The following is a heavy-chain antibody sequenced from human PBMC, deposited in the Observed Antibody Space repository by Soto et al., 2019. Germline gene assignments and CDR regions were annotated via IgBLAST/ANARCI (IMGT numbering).Heavy chain of an antibody. CDR3: ARAFVVAARQPLDY. V-gene: IGHV3-66*01. Sequence: EVQLVESGGGLVQPGGSLRLSCAASGFTVSSNYMSWVRQAPGKGLEWVSVIYSGGSTYYADSVKGRFTISRDNSKNTLYLQMNSLRAEDTAVYYCARAFVVAARQPLDYWGQGTLVTVSS. CDR1: GFTVSSNY. D-gene: IGHD6-6*01. CDR2: IYSGGST. J-gene: IGHJ4*02.